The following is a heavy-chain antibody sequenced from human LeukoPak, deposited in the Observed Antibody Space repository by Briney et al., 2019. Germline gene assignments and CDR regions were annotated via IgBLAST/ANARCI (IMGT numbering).Heavy chain of an antibody. CDR3: AKDSSSAGLLWFGEEFDY. J-gene: IGHJ4*02. Sequence: GGSLRLSCAASGFTFSSYGMHWVRQAPGKGLEWVAVISYDGSNKYYADSVKGRFTISRDNSKNTLYLQMNSLRAEDTAVYYCAKDSSSAGLLWFGEEFDYWGQGTLVTVSS. CDR1: GFTFSSYG. V-gene: IGHV3-30*18. CDR2: ISYDGSNK. D-gene: IGHD3-10*01.